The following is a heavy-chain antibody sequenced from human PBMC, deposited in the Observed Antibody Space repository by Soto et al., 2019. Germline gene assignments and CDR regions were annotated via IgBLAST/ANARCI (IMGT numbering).Heavy chain of an antibody. Sequence: QAQLVQSGAEVRRPGASVKVSCKTSGYTFAAYYLHWVRQPPGQGLEWMGFIFPNSVGSTTSAPQFEGRVTMTRDLSLSMAYLELSGLTSEDTGVYYCAKDEAGIFDSWGQGTLVSVSS. V-gene: IGHV1-2*02. CDR2: IFPNSVGST. CDR3: AKDEAGIFDS. J-gene: IGHJ4*01. CDR1: GYTFAAYY.